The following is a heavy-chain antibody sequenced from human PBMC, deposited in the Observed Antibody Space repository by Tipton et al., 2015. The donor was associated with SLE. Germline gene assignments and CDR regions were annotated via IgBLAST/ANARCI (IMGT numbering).Heavy chain of an antibody. D-gene: IGHD6-13*01. Sequence: TLSLTCTVSGGSISSGGYYWSWIRPHPGKGLEWIGYIYYSGSTHYHPSLKSRVTISVDTSKNQFSLKLSSVTAANTAVYYCARVEGQKLVPEYFQHWGQGTLVTVSS. CDR2: IYYSGST. CDR1: GGSISSGGYY. CDR3: ARVEGQKLVPEYFQH. V-gene: IGHV4-31*03. J-gene: IGHJ1*01.